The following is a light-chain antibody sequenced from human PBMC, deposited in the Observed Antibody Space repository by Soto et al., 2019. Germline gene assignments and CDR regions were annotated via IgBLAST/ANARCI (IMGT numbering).Light chain of an antibody. J-gene: IGKJ3*01. CDR2: TAS. CDR3: QQANTLPST. Sequence: DLQMTQSPSSVSASVGDTVTITCRASQGISSWLAWYQQKPGKAPKLLIYTASSLQSGVPSRFGGSGSGTDFTLTISSLQPEDFATYFCQQANTLPSTFGPGTKVDIK. V-gene: IGKV1-12*02. CDR1: QGISSW.